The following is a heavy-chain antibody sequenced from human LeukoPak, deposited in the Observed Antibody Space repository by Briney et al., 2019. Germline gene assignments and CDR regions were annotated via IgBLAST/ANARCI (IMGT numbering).Heavy chain of an antibody. CDR2: ISSSSSYI. Sequence: GGSLGLSCAASGFTFSSYSMNWVRQAPGKGLEWVSSISSSSSYIYYADSVKGRFTISRDNAKNSLYLQMNSLRAEDTAVYYCARSIAVAGTGGDYWGQGTLVTVSS. V-gene: IGHV3-21*01. CDR3: ARSIAVAGTGGDY. D-gene: IGHD6-19*01. CDR1: GFTFSSYS. J-gene: IGHJ4*02.